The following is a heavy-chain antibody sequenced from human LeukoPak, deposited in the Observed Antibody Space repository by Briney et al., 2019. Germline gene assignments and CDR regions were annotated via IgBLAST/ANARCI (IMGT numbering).Heavy chain of an antibody. V-gene: IGHV3-23*01. D-gene: IGHD2-21*02. CDR3: AKGRGVVVVTGPDY. CDR1: GFPFSSYA. Sequence: GGSLRLSCASSGFPFSSYAMNWVRQAPGKGLEWVSGINGSGGSTYYADSVKGRFTISRDNSKNTLYLQMNNLRAEDTAVYYCAKGRGVVVVTGPDYWGQGTLVTVSS. J-gene: IGHJ4*02. CDR2: INGSGGST.